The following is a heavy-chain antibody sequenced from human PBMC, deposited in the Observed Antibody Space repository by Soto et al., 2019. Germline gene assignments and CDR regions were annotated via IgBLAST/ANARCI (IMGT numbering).Heavy chain of an antibody. CDR1: GFTVSSNY. CDR3: ARDGRQYSSSWLYYYGMDV. J-gene: IGHJ6*02. D-gene: IGHD6-13*01. V-gene: IGHV3-53*01. CDR2: IYSGGST. Sequence: GGSPRLSCAASGFTVSSNYMSWVRQAPGKGLEWVSVIYSGGSTYYADSVKGRFTISRDNSKNTLYLQMNSLRAEDTAVYYCARDGRQYSSSWLYYYGMDVWGQGTTVTVSS.